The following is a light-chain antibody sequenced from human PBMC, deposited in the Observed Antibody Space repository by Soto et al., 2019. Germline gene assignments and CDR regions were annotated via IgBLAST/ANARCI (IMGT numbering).Light chain of an antibody. CDR1: SSDVGGYNY. CDR3: SSYAGSNNLL. Sequence: QYALTQPPSASGSPGQSVTISCTGTSSDVGGYNYVSWYQQHPGKAPKLIIYEVTKRPSGVPDRFSGSKSGNTASLTVSGLQAEDEADYYCSSYAGSNNLLFGGGTKLTVL. J-gene: IGLJ2*01. CDR2: EVT. V-gene: IGLV2-8*01.